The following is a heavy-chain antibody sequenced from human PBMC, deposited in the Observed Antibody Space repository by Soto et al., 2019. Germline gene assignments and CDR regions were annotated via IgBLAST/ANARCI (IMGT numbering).Heavy chain of an antibody. D-gene: IGHD3-10*01. J-gene: IGHJ4*02. CDR3: ARWTHYYGSGSYFDY. Sequence: SGTLSLTFTASGGSISVAVHSWRWISQPPGKGLEWIGYIYYSGSTNYNPSLKSRVTISVDTSKNQFSLKLSSVTAADTAVYYCARWTHYYGSGSYFDYWGQGTLVTVSS. V-gene: IGHV4-61*08. CDR1: GGSISVAVHS. CDR2: IYYSGST.